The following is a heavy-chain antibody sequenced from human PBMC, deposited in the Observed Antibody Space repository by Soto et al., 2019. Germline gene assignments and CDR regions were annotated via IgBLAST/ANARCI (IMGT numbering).Heavy chain of an antibody. Sequence: ASVKVSCKVSGYTLTELSMHWVRQAPGKGLEWMGGFDPEDGETIYAQKFQGRVTMTEDTSTDTAYMELSSLRSEDTAVYYCATHRYYDFWSGYLWSYGMDVWGQGTTVTV. CDR2: FDPEDGET. D-gene: IGHD3-3*01. V-gene: IGHV1-24*01. J-gene: IGHJ6*02. CDR3: ATHRYYDFWSGYLWSYGMDV. CDR1: GYTLTELS.